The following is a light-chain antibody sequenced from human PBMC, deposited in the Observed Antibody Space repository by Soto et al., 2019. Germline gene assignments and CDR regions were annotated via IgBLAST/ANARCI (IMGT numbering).Light chain of an antibody. CDR1: QNIVDW. CDR2: KAS. J-gene: IGKJ4*01. V-gene: IGKV1-5*03. Sequence: DIQMTQSAATLSASLGDRVTFACRASQNIVDWLAWYQQKPGKAPKLLIYKASNLESGVPSRFGGIGSGSEFTLTISSLKADDFATYYCRQYNDLSTFGGGTKVDIK. CDR3: RQYNDLST.